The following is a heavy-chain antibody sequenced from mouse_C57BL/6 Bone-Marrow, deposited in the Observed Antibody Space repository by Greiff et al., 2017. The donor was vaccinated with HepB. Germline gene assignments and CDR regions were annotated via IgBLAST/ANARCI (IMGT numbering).Heavy chain of an antibody. V-gene: IGHV1-15*01. CDR1: GYTFTDYE. J-gene: IGHJ1*03. CDR2: IDPETGGT. CDR3: NSLYGTSGRYFDV. Sequence: VKLMESGAELVRPGASVTLSCKASGYTFTDYEMHWVKQTPVHGLEWIGAIDPETGGTAYNQKFKGKAILTADKSSSTTYMELRSLTSEDSAVYYYNSLYGTSGRYFDVWGTGTAITVTS. D-gene: IGHD1-1*01.